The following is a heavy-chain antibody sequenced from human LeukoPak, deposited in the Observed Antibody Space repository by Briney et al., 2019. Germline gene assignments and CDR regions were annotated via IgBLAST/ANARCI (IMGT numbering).Heavy chain of an antibody. J-gene: IGHJ4*02. Sequence: SVKVSCKASGGAFSSYAISWVRQAPGQGLEWMGGIIPIFGTANYAQKFQGRGTITTDESTSTAYMELSSLRSEDTAVYYCARGRDGYNSGELDYWGQGTLVTVSS. CDR3: ARGRDGYNSGELDY. CDR1: GGAFSSYA. V-gene: IGHV1-69*05. D-gene: IGHD5-24*01. CDR2: IIPIFGTA.